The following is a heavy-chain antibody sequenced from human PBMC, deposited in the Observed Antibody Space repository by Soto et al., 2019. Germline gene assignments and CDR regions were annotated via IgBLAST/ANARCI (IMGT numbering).Heavy chain of an antibody. Sequence: ASVRVCCKASGYTLTRYGISWVRQAPGQGLEWMGWISAYNGNTNYAQKFQGRATITADKSTSTAYMELSSLRSEDTAVYYCAKGGYSGYDYYYSGMDVWGQGPTVTVSS. V-gene: IGHV1-18*01. CDR3: AKGGYSGYDYYYSGMDV. CDR1: GYTLTRYG. D-gene: IGHD5-12*01. CDR2: ISAYNGNT. J-gene: IGHJ6*02.